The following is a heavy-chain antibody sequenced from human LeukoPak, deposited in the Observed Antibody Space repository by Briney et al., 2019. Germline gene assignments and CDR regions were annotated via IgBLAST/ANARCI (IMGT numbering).Heavy chain of an antibody. J-gene: IGHJ4*02. V-gene: IGHV3-21*04. Sequence: PGGSLRLSCAASGFTFSSYSMNWVRQAPGKGLEWVSSISSSSSYIYYADSVKGRFTISRDNAKNSLYLQMNSLRAEDTAVYYCARLSRGVRGTYFDYWGQGTLVTVSS. CDR2: ISSSSSYI. CDR3: ARLSRGVRGTYFDY. D-gene: IGHD3-10*01. CDR1: GFTFSSYS.